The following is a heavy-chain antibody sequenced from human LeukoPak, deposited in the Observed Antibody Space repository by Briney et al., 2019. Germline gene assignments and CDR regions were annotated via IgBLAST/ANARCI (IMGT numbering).Heavy chain of an antibody. CDR1: GFSFSSYW. J-gene: IGHJ3*02. V-gene: IGHV3-74*01. D-gene: IGHD6-25*01. Sequence: PGGSLRLSCAASGFSFSSYWMHWVRQAPGKGPVWVSRIKSDGSTTSYADSVKGRFTISRDNAKNTLYLQMNSLRAEDTAVYYCARVGARLGAFDIWGQGTMVTVSS. CDR2: IKSDGSTT. CDR3: ARVGARLGAFDI.